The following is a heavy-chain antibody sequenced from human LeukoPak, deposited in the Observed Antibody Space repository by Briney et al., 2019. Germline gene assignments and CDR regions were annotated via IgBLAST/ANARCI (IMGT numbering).Heavy chain of an antibody. CDR3: AIPTSFSGWYGY. CDR1: GFTFSSYA. J-gene: IGHJ4*02. Sequence: GGSLRLSCAASGFTFSSYAMSWVRQAPGKGLVWVSRINSDGSSTSYAVSVKGRFTISRDNAKNTLYLQMNSVRAEDTAVYYCAIPTSFSGWYGYWGQGTLVTVSS. CDR2: INSDGSST. D-gene: IGHD6-19*01. V-gene: IGHV3-74*01.